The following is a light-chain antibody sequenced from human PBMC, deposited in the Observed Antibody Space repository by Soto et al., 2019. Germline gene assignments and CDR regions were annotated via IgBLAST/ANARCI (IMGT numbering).Light chain of an antibody. CDR2: LNSDGSH. CDR3: QTWGTGIHV. Sequence: QPVLTQSPSASASLGASVKLTCTLSSGHSSYAIAWHQQQPEKGPRYLMKLNSDGSHSKGDGIPDRFSCSSSGAERYLIISSLQSEDEADYYCQTWGTGIHVFGTGTKVTVL. V-gene: IGLV4-69*01. J-gene: IGLJ1*01. CDR1: SGHSSYA.